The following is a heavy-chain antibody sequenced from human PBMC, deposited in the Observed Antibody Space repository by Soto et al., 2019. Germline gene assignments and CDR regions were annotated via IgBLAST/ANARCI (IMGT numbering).Heavy chain of an antibody. CDR3: AREVCSSTSCYPTDT. Sequence: ASVKVSCKASGYTFTSYGISWVRQAPGQGLEWMGWVSAYNGNTNYAQKLQGRVTMTTDTSTSTAYMELRSLRSDDTAVYYCAREVCSSTSCYPTDTWGQGTLVTVSS. J-gene: IGHJ5*02. CDR1: GYTFTSYG. D-gene: IGHD2-2*01. V-gene: IGHV1-18*04. CDR2: VSAYNGNT.